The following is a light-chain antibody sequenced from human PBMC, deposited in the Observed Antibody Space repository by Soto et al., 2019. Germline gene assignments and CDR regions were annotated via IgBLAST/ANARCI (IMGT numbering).Light chain of an antibody. CDR2: KVS. V-gene: IGKV2-30*02. Sequence: DVVMTQSPLSLPVTLGQPASISCRSSQSLVHSDGNTYLNWFQQRPGQSPRRLIYKVSNRDSGVPDRFSGSGSGTDFTLKINRVEAEDVGVYYCMQGTQWPWTFGQGTKVEIK. J-gene: IGKJ1*01. CDR1: QSLVHSDGNTY. CDR3: MQGTQWPWT.